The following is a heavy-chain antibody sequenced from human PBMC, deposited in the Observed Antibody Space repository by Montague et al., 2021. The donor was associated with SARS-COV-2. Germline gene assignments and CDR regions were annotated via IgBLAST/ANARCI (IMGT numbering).Heavy chain of an antibody. Sequence: SETLSLTCTVAGDSIRESHWSWIRQPPGKGLEWIGYIDNSGSTNYNPALESRVTLTVPASNNQFYLTLRSVTAADTAVYYCARLTGSRVYYYHYGLDVWGQGTTVTVSS. D-gene: IGHD1-20*01. CDR2: IDNSGST. J-gene: IGHJ6*02. CDR1: GDSIRESH. CDR3: ARLTGSRVYYYHYGLDV. V-gene: IGHV4-4*09.